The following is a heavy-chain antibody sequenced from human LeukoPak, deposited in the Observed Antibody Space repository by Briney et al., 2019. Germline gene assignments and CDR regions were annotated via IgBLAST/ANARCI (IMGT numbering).Heavy chain of an antibody. CDR1: GASIRSSTYY. CDR3: ARRGGDDYNRRFDS. D-gene: IGHD5-24*01. V-gene: IGHV4-39*01. J-gene: IGHJ4*02. CDR2: VNYNGNT. Sequence: SETLSLTCTVPGASIRSSTYYWGWIRQPPGKGLEWIGHVNYNGNTYYNPSLKSRVTISVDTSKNQFSLKLTSVTAADTAVYYCARRGGDDYNRRFDSWGQGTLVTVSS.